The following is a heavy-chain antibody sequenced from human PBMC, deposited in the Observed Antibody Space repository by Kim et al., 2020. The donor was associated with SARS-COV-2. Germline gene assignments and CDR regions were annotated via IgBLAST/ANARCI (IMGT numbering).Heavy chain of an antibody. V-gene: IGHV4-4*09. D-gene: IGHD3-3*01. CDR2: S. Sequence: SNYNPSLKSRVTISVDTSKNQFSLKLTSLTAADTAVYYCARRGDDFAFDIWGQGTVVTVSS. J-gene: IGHJ3*02. CDR3: ARRGDDFAFDI.